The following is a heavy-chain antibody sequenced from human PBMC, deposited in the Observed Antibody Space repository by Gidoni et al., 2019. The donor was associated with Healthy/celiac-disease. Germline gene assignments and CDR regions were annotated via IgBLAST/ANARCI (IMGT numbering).Heavy chain of an antibody. V-gene: IGHV3-48*04. J-gene: IGHJ4*02. CDR3: AREWEASGYDLTGY. Sequence: EVQLVESGGGWVQPGGSMRLSCAAEGGTVSSYSMNWVRQAPGKGLEGVSYISSSSSTIYYADSVKGRFTISRDNAKNSLYLQMNSLRAEDTAVYYCAREWEASGYDLTGYWGQGTLVTVSS. D-gene: IGHD5-12*01. CDR2: ISSSSSTI. CDR1: GGTVSSYS.